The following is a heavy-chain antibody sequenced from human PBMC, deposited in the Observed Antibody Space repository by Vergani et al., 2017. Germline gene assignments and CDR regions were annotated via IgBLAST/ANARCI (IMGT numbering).Heavy chain of an antibody. CDR2: ISAYNGNT. CDR3: ARALLDYGGNPRLVWYFDL. V-gene: IGHV1-18*01. D-gene: IGHD4-23*01. J-gene: IGHJ2*01. CDR1: GYTFTSYG. Sequence: QVPLVQSGAEVKKPGASVKVSCTASGYTFTSYGISWVRQAPGQGLEWMGWISAYNGNTNYAQKLQGRVTMTTDTSTSTAYMELRSLRSDDTAVYYCARALLDYGGNPRLVWYFDLWGRGTLVTVSS.